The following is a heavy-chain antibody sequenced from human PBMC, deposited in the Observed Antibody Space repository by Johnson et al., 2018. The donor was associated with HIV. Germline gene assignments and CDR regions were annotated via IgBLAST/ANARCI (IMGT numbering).Heavy chain of an antibody. J-gene: IGHJ3*02. CDR2: IWYDGSNK. D-gene: IGHD1-14*01. Sequence: QVQLVESGGGVVQPGRSLRLSCAASGFTFSSYGMHWVRQAPGKGLEWVAVIWYDGSNKYYADSVKGRFTISRDNSKNTLYLQMNSLRAEDTAVYYCAKEYALQREPNAFDIWGQGTMVTVSS. CDR3: AKEYALQREPNAFDI. CDR1: GFTFSSYG. V-gene: IGHV3-33*06.